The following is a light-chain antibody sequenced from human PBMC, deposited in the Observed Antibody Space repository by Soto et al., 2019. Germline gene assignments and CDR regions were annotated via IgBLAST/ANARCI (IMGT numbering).Light chain of an antibody. Sequence: EIVLTQSPGTLSLSPGERATLSCRASQSIGSSYLAWYQQKPGQAPRLLISGASSRATGIPDRFSGSGSGTDFPLTITTLEPEDFAVYYCQQYGSSFRNTFGQGTKLEIK. CDR1: QSIGSSY. CDR3: QQYGSSFRNT. V-gene: IGKV3-20*01. CDR2: GAS. J-gene: IGKJ2*01.